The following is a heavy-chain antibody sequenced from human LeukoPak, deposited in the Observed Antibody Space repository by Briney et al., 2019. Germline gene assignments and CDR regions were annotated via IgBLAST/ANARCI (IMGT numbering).Heavy chain of an antibody. CDR1: GGSIGVSGYY. J-gene: IGHJ3*02. D-gene: IGHD2-2*01. CDR3: ARDHVVVPAGNAFDI. CDR2: IYTSGST. V-gene: IGHV4-39*07. Sequence: SETLSLTCTVSGGSIGVSGYYWGWIRQPPGKGLEWIGRIYTSGSTNYNPSLKSRVTMSVDTSKNQFSLKLSSVTAADTAVYYCARDHVVVPAGNAFDIWGQGTMVTVSS.